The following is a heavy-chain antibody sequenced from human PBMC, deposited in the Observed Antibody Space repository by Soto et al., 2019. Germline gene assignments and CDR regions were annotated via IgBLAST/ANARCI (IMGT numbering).Heavy chain of an antibody. CDR2: ISSSGSTI. D-gene: IGHD2-15*01. J-gene: IGHJ4*02. Sequence: EVQLVESGGGLVQPGGSLRLSCAASGFTFSSYEMNWVRQAPGKGLEWVSYISSSGSTIYYADSVKGRFTISRDNAKNSLYLQMNSLRAEDTAVYYCARDLPRYCSGGSCYSGPGGRVGQQFDYWGQGTLVTVSS. CDR3: ARDLPRYCSGGSCYSGPGGRVGQQFDY. CDR1: GFTFSSYE. V-gene: IGHV3-48*03.